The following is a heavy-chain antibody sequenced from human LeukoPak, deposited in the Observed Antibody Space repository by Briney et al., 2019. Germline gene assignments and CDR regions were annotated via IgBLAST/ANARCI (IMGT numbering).Heavy chain of an antibody. CDR2: IRYDGNNK. D-gene: IGHD3-10*01. V-gene: IGHV3-30*02. J-gene: IGHJ6*04. CDR1: GFTFSTYG. Sequence: PTGGSLILSCAASGFTFSTYGMHWVRQAPGKGLGWVAFIRYDGNNKYYADSVKGRFTISRDNSKNMLYLEMKSLRPEDTAVYYCARGYTYYGSGSPPGDVWGNGTSVIVSS. CDR3: ARGYTYYGSGSPPGDV.